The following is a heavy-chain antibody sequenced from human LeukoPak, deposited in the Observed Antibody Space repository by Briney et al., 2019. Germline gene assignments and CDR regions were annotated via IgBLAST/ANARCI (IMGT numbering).Heavy chain of an antibody. CDR1: GGSLSGSY. CDR3: ARDPCSSINCPLRF. V-gene: IGHV4-34*01. Sequence: WETLSLTCAVSGGSLSGSYCTWVRQSPGEGLEGIWDINHSGRTNYNPSPQSRVTISLDTTRSQFSLILGSVTAADTAVYYCARDPCSSINCPLRFWGQGTLVTVSS. D-gene: IGHD2-2*01. J-gene: IGHJ4*02. CDR2: INHSGRT.